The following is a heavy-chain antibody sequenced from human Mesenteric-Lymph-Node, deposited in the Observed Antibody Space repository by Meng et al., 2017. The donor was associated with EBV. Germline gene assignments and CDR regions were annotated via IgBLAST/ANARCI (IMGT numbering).Heavy chain of an antibody. CDR2: INAYNGDT. J-gene: IGHJ4*02. V-gene: IGHV1-18*01. Sequence: AELVQFGGEVTKAGASVKVSCKASGYTFTNYGITWVRQAPGQGLEWMGWINAYNGDTNYAQTLQGRVTMTTDTSTSTAYMELRSLRSDDTAVYYCARVEVGITSGDYWGQGTLVTVSS. CDR3: ARVEVGITSGDY. D-gene: IGHD2-21*01. CDR1: GYTFTNYG.